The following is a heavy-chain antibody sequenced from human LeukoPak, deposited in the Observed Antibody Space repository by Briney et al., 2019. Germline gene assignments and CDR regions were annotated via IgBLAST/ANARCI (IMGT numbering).Heavy chain of an antibody. D-gene: IGHD6-19*01. V-gene: IGHV4-61*02. CDR2: IYTSGST. CDR1: GGSISSGSYY. CDR3: AGAPRLAVAGTHFDY. J-gene: IGHJ4*02. Sequence: SETLSLTCTVSGGSISSGSYYWSWIRQPAGKGLEWIGRIYTSGSTNYNPSLKSRVTISVDTSKNQFSLKLSSVTAADTAVYYCAGAPRLAVAGTHFDYWGQGTLVAVSS.